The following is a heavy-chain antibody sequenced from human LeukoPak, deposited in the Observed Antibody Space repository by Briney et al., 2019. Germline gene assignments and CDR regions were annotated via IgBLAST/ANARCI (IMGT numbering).Heavy chain of an antibody. CDR1: GGSISTYY. CDR2: IYYSGGA. D-gene: IGHD1-26*01. CDR3: ARPTIVGSTAGAFDI. J-gene: IGHJ3*02. V-gene: IGHV4-59*08. Sequence: SETLSLTCTVSGGSISTYYWSWIRQPPGKGLEWIGYIYYSGGASYNPSLESRVTMSVDTSRNQFSLKVSSVTAADTAVYYCARPTIVGSTAGAFDIWGQGTMVNVSP.